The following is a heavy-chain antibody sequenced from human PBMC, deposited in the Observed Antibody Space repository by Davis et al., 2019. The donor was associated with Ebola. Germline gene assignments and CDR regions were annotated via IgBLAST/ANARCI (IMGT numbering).Heavy chain of an antibody. CDR2: FRPNNGKT. CDR3: ARDNIQWLAFDD. D-gene: IGHD6-19*01. CDR1: GYTFTRYG. Sequence: ASVKVSCKASGYTFTRYGITWVRQAPGQGLEWMGWFRPNNGKTESVQKLQGRVTMTTDTSTTTAYMELRNLRSYDTAVYYCARDNIQWLAFDDRGQGTLVTVSS. V-gene: IGHV1-18*01. J-gene: IGHJ4*02.